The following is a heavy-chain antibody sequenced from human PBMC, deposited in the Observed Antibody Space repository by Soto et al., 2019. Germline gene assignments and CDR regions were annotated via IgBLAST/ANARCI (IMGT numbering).Heavy chain of an antibody. Sequence: EVQLVETGGSVLRPGESLRLSCEASGFIFNKYGMSWVRQAPGKGLEWVAGIHGNGGDTAYEDSVKGRFAIFRDNVRNGVSWQIRSLRAEARALYYWVRRGGPNGADADYRAQEPLGTV. D-gene: IGHD4-17*01. CDR1: GFIFNKYG. J-gene: IGHJ4*02. CDR3: VRRGGPNGADADY. CDR2: IHGNGGDT. V-gene: IGHV3-20*04.